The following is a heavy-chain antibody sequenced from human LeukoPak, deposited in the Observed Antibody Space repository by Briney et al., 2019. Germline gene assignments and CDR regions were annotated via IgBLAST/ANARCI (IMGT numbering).Heavy chain of an antibody. J-gene: IGHJ6*04. CDR2: IYSGGTT. CDR3: ARVRGLLSGMDV. D-gene: IGHD3/OR15-3a*01. CDR1: GFTVSSNY. Sequence: PGGSLRLSCAASGFTVSSNYMTWVRQAPGKGLEWVSVIYSGGTTYYANSVKGRFTISRDNSKNTLNLQMNSLRAEDTAVYYCARVRGLLSGMDVWGKGTTVTVSS. V-gene: IGHV3-53*01.